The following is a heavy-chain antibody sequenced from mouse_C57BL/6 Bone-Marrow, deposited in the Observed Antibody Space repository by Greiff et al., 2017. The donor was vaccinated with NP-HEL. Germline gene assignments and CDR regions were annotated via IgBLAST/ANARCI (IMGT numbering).Heavy chain of an antibody. CDR1: GFNIKDYY. V-gene: IGHV14-1*01. Sequence: VQLQQSGAELVRPGASVKLSCTASGFNIKDYYMHWVKQRPEQGLEWIGRIDPEDGDTEYAPRFQGKVTMTADTSSNTAYLQLSSLKSEDTAVYYCTRGYFDYGGQGTTLTVSS. CDR2: IDPEDGDT. J-gene: IGHJ2*01. CDR3: TRGYFDY.